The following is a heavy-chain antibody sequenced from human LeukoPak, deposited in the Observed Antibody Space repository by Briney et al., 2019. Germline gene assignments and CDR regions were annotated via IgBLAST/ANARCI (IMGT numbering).Heavy chain of an antibody. CDR2: IIPIFGTA. J-gene: IGHJ5*02. CDR3: ARDRVVPAAIGGPRGWFDP. V-gene: IGHV1-69*05. Sequence: GASVKVSCKASGGTFSSYAISRVRQAPGQGLEWMGGIIPIFGTANYAQKFQGRVTITTDESTSTAYMELSSLRSEDTAVYYCARDRVVPAAIGGPRGWFDPWGQGTLVTVSS. D-gene: IGHD2-2*01. CDR1: GGTFSSYA.